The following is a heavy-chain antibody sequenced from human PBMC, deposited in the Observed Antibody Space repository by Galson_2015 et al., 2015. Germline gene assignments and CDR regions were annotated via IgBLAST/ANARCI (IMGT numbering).Heavy chain of an antibody. V-gene: IGHV4-61*01. CDR1: GGSVSSGTYY. J-gene: IGHJ5*02. D-gene: IGHD2-2*03. CDR3: ARHGYGLDP. Sequence: TCTVSGGSVSSGTYYWSWIRQPPGKGLEWIGYIYYSGSTNYNPSLKSRVTISVDTSKNQFSLKVSSVTAADTAVYYCARHGYGLDPWGQGTLVTVSS. CDR2: IYYSGST.